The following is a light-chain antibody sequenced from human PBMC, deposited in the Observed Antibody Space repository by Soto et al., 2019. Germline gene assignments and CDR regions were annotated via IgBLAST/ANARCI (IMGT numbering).Light chain of an antibody. Sequence: SYELTQPPSVSVAPGKTARITCGGTNIGSKSVHWYQQKPAQAPVLVIYYDSDRPSGIPERFSGSNSGNTATLTISRVEAGDEADYYCQVWDSSSDHPVVFGGGTKLTVL. CDR3: QVWDSSSDHPVV. CDR2: YDS. CDR1: NIGSKS. J-gene: IGLJ2*01. V-gene: IGLV3-21*04.